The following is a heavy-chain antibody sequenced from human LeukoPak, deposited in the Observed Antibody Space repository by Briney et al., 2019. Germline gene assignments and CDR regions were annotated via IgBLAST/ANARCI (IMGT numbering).Heavy chain of an antibody. D-gene: IGHD1-26*01. V-gene: IGHV3-23*01. CDR1: GFTFRSYT. CDR2: ISDSGGNT. CDR3: AKDVRVGGRGMDV. J-gene: IGHJ6*02. Sequence: GSLRLSCAASGFTFRSYTMNWVRQAPGKGLDWVSLISDSGGNTYYADSVKGRFTISRDNSKNTLSLQMNSLRAEDTAVYYCAKDVRVGGRGMDVWGQGTPVTVSS.